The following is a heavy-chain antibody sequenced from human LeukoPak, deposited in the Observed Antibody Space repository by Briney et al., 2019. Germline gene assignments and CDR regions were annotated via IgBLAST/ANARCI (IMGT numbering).Heavy chain of an antibody. J-gene: IGHJ6*03. D-gene: IGHD2-15*01. V-gene: IGHV4-61*02. Sequence: SETLSLTCTVSGGSISSGSYYWSWIRQPAGKGLEWIGRIYTSGSTNYNPSLKSRVTISVDTSKNQFSLKLSSVTAADTAVYYCARAPRGAHYCSGGSCYSNYYYYYMDVWGKGTTVTVSS. CDR1: GGSISSGSYY. CDR3: ARAPRGAHYCSGGSCYSNYYYYYMDV. CDR2: IYTSGST.